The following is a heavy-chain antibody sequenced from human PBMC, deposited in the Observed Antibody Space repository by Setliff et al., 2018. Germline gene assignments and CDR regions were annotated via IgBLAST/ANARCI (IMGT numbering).Heavy chain of an antibody. J-gene: IGHJ5*02. V-gene: IGHV1-69*13. CDR3: ARGNNVDHEYFDFWVASGDSDH. CDR1: GGNFRTYA. CDR2: ITPMFGPA. D-gene: IGHD3-3*01. Sequence: SVKVSCKASGGNFRTYAFNWVRQARGQGPEWMGGITPMFGPAKYAQKFQGRVTISADESTSTVYMELSSLRSEDTAVYFCARGNNVDHEYFDFWVASGDSDHWGQGTLVTVSS.